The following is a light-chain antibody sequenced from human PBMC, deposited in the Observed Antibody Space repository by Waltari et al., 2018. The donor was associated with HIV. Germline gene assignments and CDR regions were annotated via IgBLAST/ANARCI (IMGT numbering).Light chain of an antibody. CDR3: FSYAGNNYLL. J-gene: IGLJ2*01. V-gene: IGLV2-8*01. CDR2: EVS. CDR1: SSDIGLSNF. Sequence: QSALTQPPSASGSPGQSVTISCAGTSSDIGLSNFVPWYQHHPGKAPKLMISEVSRRPSGVPDRFSGSKSGNTASLTVSGLQAEDEAAYYCFSYAGNNYLLFGGGTKLTVL.